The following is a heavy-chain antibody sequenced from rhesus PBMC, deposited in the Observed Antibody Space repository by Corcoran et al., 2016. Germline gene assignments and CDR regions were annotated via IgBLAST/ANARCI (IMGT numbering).Heavy chain of an antibody. CDR1: GFSFSDYY. D-gene: IGHD4-23*01. CDR2: ISFTGRNT. J-gene: IGHJ4*01. Sequence: EVQLVESGGGLAKPGGSLRLSCAASGFSFSDYYIYLVRHAPGKGLEWVSGISFTGRNTYYADSFNGRFTISRGNAKNTLYLPLDSLSADDTAVYYCAREYSNYEGYFDYWGQGVLVTVSS. CDR3: AREYSNYEGYFDY. V-gene: IGHV3S18*01.